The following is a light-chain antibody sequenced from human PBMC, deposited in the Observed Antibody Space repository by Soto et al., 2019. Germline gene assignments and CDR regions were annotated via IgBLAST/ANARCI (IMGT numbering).Light chain of an antibody. CDR1: QNINKW. V-gene: IGKV1-5*03. CDR2: KAS. J-gene: IGKJ1*01. Sequence: DIQMTQSPSTLSASVGDRVTITCRASQNINKWLAWYQQKPGKAPKLLIDKASTLESGVPSRFSGSESGTEFTLTISSLQPDDFATYYCQQYDTYPWPFGQGTKVEIK. CDR3: QQYDTYPWP.